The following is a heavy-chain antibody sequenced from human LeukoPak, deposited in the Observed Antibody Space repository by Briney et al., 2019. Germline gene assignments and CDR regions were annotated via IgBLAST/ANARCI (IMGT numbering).Heavy chain of an antibody. CDR2: FYTSGNT. D-gene: IGHD5-18*01. CDR3: AREGTGSYGRPFDY. V-gene: IGHV4-4*07. Sequence: SETLSLTCTVSSGSISSYYWSWIRHPAGKGLEWIGRFYTSGNTNHNPSLKSRVNRSLDTSMNQFSRKLTSVTAADTAVYYCAREGTGSYGRPFDYWGQGTLVTVS. J-gene: IGHJ4*02. CDR1: SGSISSYY.